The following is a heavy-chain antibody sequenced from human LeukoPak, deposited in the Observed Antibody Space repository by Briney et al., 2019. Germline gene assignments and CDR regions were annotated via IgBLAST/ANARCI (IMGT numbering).Heavy chain of an antibody. CDR3: AKDLYSNYGPADY. D-gene: IGHD4-11*01. CDR2: INEDGSTT. J-gene: IGHJ4*02. V-gene: IGHV3-74*01. Sequence: GGSLRLSCAASGFTFSSNWMHWVRQAPGKGLVWVSRINEDGSTTNYADSVKGRSTIFRDNAKNTLYLQMNSLRDEDTAVYYCAKDLYSNYGPADYWGQGNLVTVSS. CDR1: GFTFSSNW.